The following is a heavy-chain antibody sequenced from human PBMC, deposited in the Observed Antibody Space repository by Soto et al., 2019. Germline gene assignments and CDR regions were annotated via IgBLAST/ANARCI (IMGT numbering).Heavy chain of an antibody. CDR2: IYYSGST. CDR1: GGSISSSSYY. D-gene: IGHD2-2*01. V-gene: IGHV4-39*01. Sequence: SETLSLTCTVSGGSISSSSYYWGWIRQPPGKGLEWIGSIYYSGSTYYNPSLKSRVTISVDTSKNQFSLKLSSVTAADTAVYYCARQALSVIVVVPALNWFDPWGQGTLVTVSS. J-gene: IGHJ5*02. CDR3: ARQALSVIVVVPALNWFDP.